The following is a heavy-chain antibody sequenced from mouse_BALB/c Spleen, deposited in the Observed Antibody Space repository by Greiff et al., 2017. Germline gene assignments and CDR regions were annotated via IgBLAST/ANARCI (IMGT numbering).Heavy chain of an antibody. CDR2: IRNKANGYTT. Sequence: EVKLQESGGGLVQPGGSLRLSCATSGFTFTDYYMSWVRQPPGKALEWLGFIRNKANGYTTEYSASVKGRFTISRDNSQSILYLQMNTLRAEDSATYYCAREGATGYFDYWGQGTTLTVSS. J-gene: IGHJ2*01. V-gene: IGHV7-3*02. D-gene: IGHD3-1*01. CDR3: AREGATGYFDY. CDR1: GFTFTDYY.